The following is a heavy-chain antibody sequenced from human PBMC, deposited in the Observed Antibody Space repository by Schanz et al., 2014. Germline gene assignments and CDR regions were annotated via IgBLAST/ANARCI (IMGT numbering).Heavy chain of an antibody. Sequence: QVQLVQSGAEVKKPGASVKVSCKASGYTFTSYGISWVRQAPGQGLEWMAWINPTNGDTDSSPTFKSRVTLTRDTSTHTAYLELRSLTSDDTAVYYCAPIAASGLHWGQGTPVTVSS. V-gene: IGHV1-18*01. CDR2: INPTNGDT. D-gene: IGHD2-21*01. J-gene: IGHJ4*02. CDR3: APIAASGLH. CDR1: GYTFTSYG.